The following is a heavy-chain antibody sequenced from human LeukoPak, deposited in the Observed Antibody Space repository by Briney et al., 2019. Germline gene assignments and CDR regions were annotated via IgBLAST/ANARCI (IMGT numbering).Heavy chain of an antibody. V-gene: IGHV4-30-4*01. J-gene: IGHJ3*02. Sequence: SQTLSLTCTVSGGSISSGDYYWSWIRQPPGKGLEWIGYIYYSGSTYYNPSLRSRVTISVDTSKNQFSLKLSSVTAADTAVYYCARVEQQLVRDAFDIWGQGTMVTVSS. CDR1: GGSISSGDYY. D-gene: IGHD6-13*01. CDR3: ARVEQQLVRDAFDI. CDR2: IYYSGST.